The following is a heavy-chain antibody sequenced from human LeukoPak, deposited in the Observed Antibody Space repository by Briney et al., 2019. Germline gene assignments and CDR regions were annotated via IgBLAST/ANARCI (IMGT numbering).Heavy chain of an antibody. J-gene: IGHJ4*02. CDR2: ISYDGSNK. D-gene: IGHD3-10*01. V-gene: IGHV3-30-3*01. Sequence: GRSLRLSCAASGFAFSSYAMHWVRQAPGKGLEWVAVISYDGSNKYYADSVKGRFTISRDNSKNTLYLQMNSLRAEDTAVYYCARDTMVRGVYYFDYWGQGTLVTVSS. CDR1: GFAFSSYA. CDR3: ARDTMVRGVYYFDY.